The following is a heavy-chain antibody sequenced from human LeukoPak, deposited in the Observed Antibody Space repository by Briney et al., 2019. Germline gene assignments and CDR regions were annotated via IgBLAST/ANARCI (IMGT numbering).Heavy chain of an antibody. J-gene: IGHJ4*02. V-gene: IGHV1-69*13. Sequence: ASVKVSCKASGGTFISYAISWVRQAPGQGLEWMGGIIPIFGTANYAQKFQGRVTITADESTSTAYMELSSLRSEDTAVYYCARGTVPTDFDYWGQGTLVTVSS. CDR3: ARGTVPTDFDY. D-gene: IGHD4-17*01. CDR1: GGTFISYA. CDR2: IIPIFGTA.